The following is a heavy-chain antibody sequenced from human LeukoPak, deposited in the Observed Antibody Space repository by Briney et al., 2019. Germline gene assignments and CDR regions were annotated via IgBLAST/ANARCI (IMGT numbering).Heavy chain of an antibody. J-gene: IGHJ2*01. V-gene: IGHV4-39*07. CDR2: IYYSGST. CDR3: AREHGGLGYCSGGNCDWFFDI. Sequence: SETLSLTCTVSGGSISSSSYYWGWIRQPPGKGLEWIGSIYYSGSTYYNPSLKSRVTISVDTSKNQFSLKLSSVTAADTAVYYCAREHGGLGYCSGGNCDWFFDIWGRGTLVTVSS. CDR1: GGSISSSSYY. D-gene: IGHD2-15*01.